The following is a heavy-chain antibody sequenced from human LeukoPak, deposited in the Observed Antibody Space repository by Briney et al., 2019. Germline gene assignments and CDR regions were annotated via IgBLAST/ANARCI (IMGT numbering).Heavy chain of an antibody. D-gene: IGHD5-18*01. CDR2: ISSSGSTK. CDR1: GFTFSSYE. CDR3: ARHLWLSSNDY. J-gene: IGHJ4*02. V-gene: IGHV3-48*03. Sequence: GGSLRLSCAASGFTFSSYEMNWVRQAPGKGLEWVSYISSSGSTKYYADSVKGRFTISRDNAKNSLYLQMNNLRAEDTAVYYCARHLWLSSNDYWGQGTLVTVSS.